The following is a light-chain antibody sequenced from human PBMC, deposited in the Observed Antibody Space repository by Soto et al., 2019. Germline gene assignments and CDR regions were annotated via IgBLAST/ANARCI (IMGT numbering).Light chain of an antibody. J-gene: IGLJ1*01. CDR3: AAWDDSLGGFYV. CDR2: RNN. CDR1: SSNIGSNY. V-gene: IGLV1-47*01. Sequence: QSALTQPPSASGTPGQRVTIPCSGSSSNIGSNYVYWYQQLPGTAPTNLLYRNNQRPSGVPDRFAGSKSGTSASLVISGLRSEDEAEYYCAAWDDSLGGFYVFGTGTKVTVL.